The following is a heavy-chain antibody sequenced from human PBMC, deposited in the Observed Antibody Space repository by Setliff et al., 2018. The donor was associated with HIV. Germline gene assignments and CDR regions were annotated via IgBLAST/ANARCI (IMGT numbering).Heavy chain of an antibody. Sequence: ESLKISCVASGLTFSNYWMHWVRQAPGKGLVWVSRIDSDGSDTDYADSVRGRFTISRDNAKNTLYLQMTSLRAEDTAVYYCARGPQYNFWGGYLGLWGRGTLVTV. V-gene: IGHV3-74*01. J-gene: IGHJ4*02. CDR2: IDSDGSDT. D-gene: IGHD3-3*01. CDR3: ARGPQYNFWGGYLGL. CDR1: GLTFSNYW.